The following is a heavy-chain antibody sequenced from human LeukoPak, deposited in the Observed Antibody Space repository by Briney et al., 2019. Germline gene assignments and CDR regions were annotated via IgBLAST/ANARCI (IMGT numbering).Heavy chain of an antibody. CDR1: GYTFTSYR. CDR2: ISAYNGNT. J-gene: IGHJ4*02. Sequence: VASVKVSCKASGYTFTSYRISWVRQAPGQGLEWVGWISAYNGNTNYAQKLQGRVTMTTDKSTSTAYMELRSLRSDDTAVYYWARYNYAPWLRPAVDWGQGTLVTVSS. V-gene: IGHV1-18*01. CDR3: ARYNYAPWLRPAVD. D-gene: IGHD5-12*01.